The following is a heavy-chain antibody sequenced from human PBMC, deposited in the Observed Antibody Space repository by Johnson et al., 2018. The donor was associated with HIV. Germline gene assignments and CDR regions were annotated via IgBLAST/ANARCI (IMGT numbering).Heavy chain of an antibody. CDR2: IGTTGDT. Sequence: VQLVESGGDLVQPGGSLRLSCAASGFTFSRFDMHWVRQVTGKGLEWVAGIGTTGDTYYPGSVKGRFTISRENAKNSLYIRMNSLRAGDTAVYYCARGGLTVAGWDAFDIWGQGTMVTVSS. J-gene: IGHJ3*02. CDR3: ARGGLTVAGWDAFDI. D-gene: IGHD6-19*01. V-gene: IGHV3-13*01. CDR1: GFTFSRFD.